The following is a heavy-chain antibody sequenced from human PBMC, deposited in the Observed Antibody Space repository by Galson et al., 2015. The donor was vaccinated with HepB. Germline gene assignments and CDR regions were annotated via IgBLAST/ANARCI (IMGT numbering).Heavy chain of an antibody. Sequence: PALVKPTQTLTLTCTFSGFSLSTSGVGVGWIRQPPGKALEWLALIYWDDDKRYSPSLKSRLAITKDTSENQVVLTMTNLDPVDTATYHCAHATRGEVAGTDYYYYYMDVWGKGTTVTVSS. CDR1: GFSLSTSGVG. D-gene: IGHD6-19*01. CDR2: IYWDDDK. CDR3: AHATRGEVAGTDYYYYYMDV. V-gene: IGHV2-5*02. J-gene: IGHJ6*03.